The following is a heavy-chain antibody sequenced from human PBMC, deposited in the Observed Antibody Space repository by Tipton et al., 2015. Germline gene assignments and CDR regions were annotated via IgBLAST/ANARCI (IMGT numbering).Heavy chain of an antibody. CDR3: ARYSGSYWATNYFDY. CDR1: GFTVSSNY. V-gene: IGHV3-53*01. D-gene: IGHD1-26*01. J-gene: IGHJ4*02. Sequence: SLRLSCAASGFTVSSNYMSWVRQAPGKGLEWVSVIYTFGNTYYADSVKGRFTISRDNSKNTLYLQMNSLRAEDTAVYYCARYSGSYWATNYFDYWGQGTLVTVSS. CDR2: IYTFGNT.